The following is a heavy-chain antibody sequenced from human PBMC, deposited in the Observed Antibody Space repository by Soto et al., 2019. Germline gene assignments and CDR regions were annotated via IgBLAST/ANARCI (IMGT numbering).Heavy chain of an antibody. CDR2: IYYSGST. CDR1: GGSISSGDYY. J-gene: IGHJ6*02. CDR3: ARVSYYYYGMDV. Sequence: QVQLQESGPGLVKPSQTLSLTCTVSGGSISSGDYYWSWIRQPPGKGLEWIGYIYYSGSTYYNPALRSRXXTXVAXSKNQFSLKLRSVTAADTAVYDCARVSYYYYGMDVWGQGTTVTVSS. V-gene: IGHV4-30-4*01.